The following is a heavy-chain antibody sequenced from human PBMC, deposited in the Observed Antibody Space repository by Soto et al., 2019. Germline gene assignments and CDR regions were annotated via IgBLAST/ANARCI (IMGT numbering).Heavy chain of an antibody. CDR3: ARFPFVDNCDYYGMVV. CDR1: GGSISSNHW. D-gene: IGHD1-20*01. Sequence: QVQLRESGPGLVKPSGTLSLTCAVSGGSISSNHWWNWVRQSPGKGLEWIGEIYHSGSTNDNLSLKRRITMSVDKSKNQFSLRLNSVTAADTATYFCARFPFVDNCDYYGMVVWGQGTTVTVSS. V-gene: IGHV4-4*02. J-gene: IGHJ6*02. CDR2: IYHSGST.